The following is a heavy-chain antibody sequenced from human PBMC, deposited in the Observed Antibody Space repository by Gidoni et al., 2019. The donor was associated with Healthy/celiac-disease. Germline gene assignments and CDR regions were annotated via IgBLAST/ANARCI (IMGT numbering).Heavy chain of an antibody. D-gene: IGHD3-10*01. V-gene: IGHV3-30-3*01. CDR1: GFTFSSYA. CDR3: ARDVLITMVRGVMGTFDI. Sequence: QVQLVESGGGVVQPGRSLRLSCAASGFTFSSYAMHWVRQAPGKGLEWVAVISYDGSNKYYADSVKGRFTISRDNSKNTLYLQMNSLRAEDTAVYYCARDVLITMVRGVMGTFDIWGQGTMVTVSS. J-gene: IGHJ3*02. CDR2: ISYDGSNK.